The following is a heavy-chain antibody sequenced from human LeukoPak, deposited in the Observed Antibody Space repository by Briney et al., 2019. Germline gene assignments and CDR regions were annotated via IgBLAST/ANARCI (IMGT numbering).Heavy chain of an antibody. CDR3: ASAIQLRSPLSY. D-gene: IGHD5-18*01. V-gene: IGHV1-69*04. Sequence: ASVKVSCKASGGTFSSYAISWVRQAPGQGLEWMGRIIPILGIANYAQKFQGRVTITADKSTSTAYMELSSLRSEDTAVYYCASAIQLRSPLSYWGQGTLVTVSS. J-gene: IGHJ4*02. CDR1: GGTFSSYA. CDR2: IIPILGIA.